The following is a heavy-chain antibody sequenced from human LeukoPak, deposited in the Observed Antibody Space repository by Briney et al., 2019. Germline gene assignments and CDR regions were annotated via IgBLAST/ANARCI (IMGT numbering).Heavy chain of an antibody. CDR3: TTEVTYYDFWSGSDAFDI. CDR1: GFTFSNAW. V-gene: IGHV3-15*07. CDR2: IKSKTDGGTT. J-gene: IGHJ3*02. Sequence: GGSLRLSCAASGFTFSNAWMNWVRQAPGKGLEWVGRIKSKTDGGTTDYAAPGKGRFTIARDDSKNTLYLQMNSLKTADTAVYYCTTEVTYYDFWSGSDAFDIWGQGTMVTVSS. D-gene: IGHD3-3*01.